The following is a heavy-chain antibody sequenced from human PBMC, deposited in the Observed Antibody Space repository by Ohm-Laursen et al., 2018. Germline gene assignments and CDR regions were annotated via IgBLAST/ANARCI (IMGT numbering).Heavy chain of an antibody. Sequence: SLRLSCTASGLTFSSYAMSWVRQAPGMGLEWVSAISGRTSSTYYADSVKGRFTISRDNSKDTLYLQMNSLRADDTAIYYCAKDGGQRIYSDFGYNWFDPWGQGTLVTVSS. CDR3: AKDGGQRIYSDFGYNWFDP. CDR2: ISGRTSST. V-gene: IGHV3-23*01. CDR1: GLTFSSYA. D-gene: IGHD4-11*01. J-gene: IGHJ5*02.